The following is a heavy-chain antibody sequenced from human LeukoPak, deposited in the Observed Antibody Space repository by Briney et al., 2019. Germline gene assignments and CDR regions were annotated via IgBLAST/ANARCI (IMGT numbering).Heavy chain of an antibody. CDR3: VSLLPHMD. J-gene: IGHJ4*02. V-gene: IGHV3-30*03. CDR2: ISYDGSNK. CDR1: GFTFSSYG. Sequence: GGSLRLSCAASGFTFSSYGMHWVRQAPGKGLEWVAVISYDGSNKYYADSVKGRFTISRDNSKDTLYLQMNSLRGEDTAVYYCVSLLPHMDWGQGTLVTVSS. D-gene: IGHD2-15*01.